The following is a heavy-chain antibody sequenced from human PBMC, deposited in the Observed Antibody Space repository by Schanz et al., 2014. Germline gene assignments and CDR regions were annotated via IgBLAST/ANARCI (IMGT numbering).Heavy chain of an antibody. D-gene: IGHD3-10*01. CDR1: GGSFSGYW. CDR2: VNHGGYT. J-gene: IGHJ4*02. V-gene: IGHV4-34*01. Sequence: QVQLQQWGAGLLKPSETLSLTCAFSGGSFSGYWWTWVRQSPGKGLEWIGEVNHGGYTNYNPSLKSRVTVSVAMSKKQFSLRLSSVTAADTAAYYCATWFGTRLFHNWGQGTLVTVSS. CDR3: ATWFGTRLFHN.